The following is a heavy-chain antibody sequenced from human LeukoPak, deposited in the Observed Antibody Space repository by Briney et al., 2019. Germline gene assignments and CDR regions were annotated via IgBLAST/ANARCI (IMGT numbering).Heavy chain of an antibody. J-gene: IGHJ4*02. CDR2: IREDGSET. CDR3: ARDRLHGQIVVIWDY. V-gene: IGHV3-7*01. D-gene: IGHD3-22*01. Sequence: GGSLRLSCAASGFTFSYSWMSWVRQAPGKGLEWVATIREDGSETIYLDSVRGRFTISRDNAKNSLYLQLSSLRPEDAGVYYCARDRLHGQIVVIWDYWGQGTLVTVSS. CDR1: GFTFSYSW.